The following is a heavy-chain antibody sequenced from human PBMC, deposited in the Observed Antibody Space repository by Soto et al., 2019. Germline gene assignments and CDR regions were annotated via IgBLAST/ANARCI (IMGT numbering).Heavy chain of an antibody. CDR2: ISYDGSNK. Sequence: GSLRLSCAASGFTFSIYAMHWVRQAPGKGLEWVAVISYDGSNKYYADSVKGRFTISRDNSKNTLYLQMNSLRAEDTAVYYCARDWGGSQTGGWFDPWGQGTLVTVSS. CDR3: ARDWGGSQTGGWFDP. CDR1: GFTFSIYA. V-gene: IGHV3-30-3*01. J-gene: IGHJ5*02. D-gene: IGHD2-15*01.